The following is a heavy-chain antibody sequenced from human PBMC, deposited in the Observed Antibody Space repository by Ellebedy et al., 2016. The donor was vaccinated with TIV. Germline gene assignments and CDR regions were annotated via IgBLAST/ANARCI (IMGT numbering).Heavy chain of an antibody. CDR3: ARIDSWQPIDD. J-gene: IGHJ4*02. V-gene: IGHV4-39*01. CDR2: VYHSGSP. CDR1: GGFVNNSRHY. Sequence: MPGGSLRLSCDVSGGFVNNSRHYWAWIRQPPGQGLEWIGSVYHSGSPYYHPSFKSRVPLSADTSKNQFSLNLRTVTAADTAVYYCARIDSWQPIDDWGQGILVTVSS. D-gene: IGHD3-9*01.